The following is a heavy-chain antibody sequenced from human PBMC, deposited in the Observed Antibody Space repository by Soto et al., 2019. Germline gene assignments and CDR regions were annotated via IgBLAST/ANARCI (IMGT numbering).Heavy chain of an antibody. D-gene: IGHD6-13*01. CDR1: GFTFSNYA. Sequence: EVQLLESGGGLVQPAGSLRLSCAASGFTFSNYAMTWVRQTPRKGLEWVSVITGRGGGTYFVDSVKGRFTISSDNSKNTVYLPMNSLRAEDTAVYYCAKRTLTAAGFDYWGQGTLVTVSS. CDR3: AKRTLTAAGFDY. J-gene: IGHJ4*02. V-gene: IGHV3-23*01. CDR2: ITGRGGGT.